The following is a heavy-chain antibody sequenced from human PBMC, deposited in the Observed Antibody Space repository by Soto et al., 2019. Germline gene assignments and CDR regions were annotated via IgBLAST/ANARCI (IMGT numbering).Heavy chain of an antibody. Sequence: GALRLSCVASGFPLSTYAMSWVRQTPRQGLEWVSGISGSGGRIYYADSVKGRFTISRDTSNNTLSLQMHILRVQDTAVYFCAKGGYDSLFDIWGQGTVVTVSS. CDR3: AKGGYDSLFDI. CDR1: GFPLSTYA. D-gene: IGHD3-16*01. J-gene: IGHJ3*02. V-gene: IGHV3-23*01. CDR2: ISGSGGRI.